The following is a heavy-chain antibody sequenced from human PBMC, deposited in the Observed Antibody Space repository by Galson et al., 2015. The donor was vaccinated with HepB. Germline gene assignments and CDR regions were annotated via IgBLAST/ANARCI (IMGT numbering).Heavy chain of an antibody. CDR3: AKVGTRSYFHYWYFDL. V-gene: IGHV3-23*01. J-gene: IGHJ2*01. CDR1: GFSFSRYP. CDR2: IRARGDKP. D-gene: IGHD3-10*01. Sequence: SLRLPHAGSGFSFSRYPRRWVRQAPPTRREGVAEIRARGDKPTNAVPVTGRFTISRDNSKNTLYLQLNSLRAEDTAVYYCAKVGTRSYFHYWYFDLWGRGTLVTVSS.